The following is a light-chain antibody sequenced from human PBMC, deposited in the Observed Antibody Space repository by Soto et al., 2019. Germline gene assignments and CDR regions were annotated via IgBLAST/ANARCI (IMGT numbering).Light chain of an antibody. J-gene: IGKJ1*01. Sequence: DIQMTQSPSTLSASVGDRVTITCMASQSISTWLAWYQQEPGKAPNLLIYKASTLQSGVPSRFSGNGSGTEFTLTITSLQPDDSATYYCQQYNGLPTWTFGQGTKVDNK. V-gene: IGKV1-5*03. CDR3: QQYNGLPTWT. CDR2: KAS. CDR1: QSISTW.